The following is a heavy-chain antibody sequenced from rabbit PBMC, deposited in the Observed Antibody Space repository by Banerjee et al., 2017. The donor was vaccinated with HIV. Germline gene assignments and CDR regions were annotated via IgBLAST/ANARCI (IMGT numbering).Heavy chain of an antibody. CDR3: ARDLAGAIGWNFSL. D-gene: IGHD4-1*01. CDR2: INTATGKP. J-gene: IGHJ4*01. V-gene: IGHV1S45*01. Sequence: QEQLEESGGGLVKPEGSLTLTCTASGFSFNDRDEMCWVRQAPGKGLEWVACINTATGKPVYATWAKGRFTISTTSSTTVTLQMTSLTAADTATYFCARDLAGAIGWNFSLWGPGTLVTVS. CDR1: GFSFNDRDE.